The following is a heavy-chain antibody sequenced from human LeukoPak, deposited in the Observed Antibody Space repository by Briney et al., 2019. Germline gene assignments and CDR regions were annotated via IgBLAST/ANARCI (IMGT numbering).Heavy chain of an antibody. D-gene: IGHD3-22*01. CDR3: AKDVDTMIVVVTTYFDY. V-gene: IGHV3-30*18. CDR2: ISYDGSNK. CDR1: GFTFSSFG. J-gene: IGHJ4*02. Sequence: GGSLRLSCSVSGFTFSSFGMHWVRQAPGKGLEWVAVISYDGSNKYYADAVKGRFTISRDNSKNTLYLQMNSLRAEDTAVYYCAKDVDTMIVVVTTYFDYWGQGTLVTVSS.